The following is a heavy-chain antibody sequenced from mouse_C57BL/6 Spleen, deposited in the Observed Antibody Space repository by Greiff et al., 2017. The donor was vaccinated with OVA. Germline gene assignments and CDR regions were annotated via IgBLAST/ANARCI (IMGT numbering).Heavy chain of an antibody. V-gene: IGHV1-15*01. Sequence: VQLQQSGAELVRPGASVTLSCKASGYTFTDYEMHWVKQTPVHGLEWIGAIDPETGGTAYNQKFKGKAILTADKSSSTAYMELRSLTSEDSAVHYCTRANFDYWGQGTTLTVSS. CDR2: IDPETGGT. CDR3: TRANFDY. J-gene: IGHJ2*01. CDR1: GYTFTDYE.